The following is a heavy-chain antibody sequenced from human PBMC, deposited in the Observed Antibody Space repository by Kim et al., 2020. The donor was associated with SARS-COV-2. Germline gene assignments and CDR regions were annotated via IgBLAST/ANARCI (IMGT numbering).Heavy chain of an antibody. V-gene: IGHV1-46*01. CDR2: INPSGGST. Sequence: ASVKVSCKASGYTFTSYYMHRVRQAPGQGLEWMGIINPSGGSTSYAQKFQGRVTMTRDTSTSTVYMELSSLRSEDTAVYYCARDPTQSAMDSYYYYYGMDVWGQGTTVTVSS. CDR1: GYTFTSYY. D-gene: IGHD5-18*01. CDR3: ARDPTQSAMDSYYYYYGMDV. J-gene: IGHJ6*02.